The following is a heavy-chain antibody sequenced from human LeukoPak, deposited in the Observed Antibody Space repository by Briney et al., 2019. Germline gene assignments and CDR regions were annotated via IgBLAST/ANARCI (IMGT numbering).Heavy chain of an antibody. CDR1: GGSISSGGYY. CDR2: SYYSGST. D-gene: IGHD3-10*01. Sequence: SETLSLTCTVSGGSISSGGYYWSWIRQHPGKGLEWIGYSYYSGSTYYNPSLKSRVTISVDTSKNQFSLKLSSVTAADTAVYYCARGPRNYYGSGSYPDYFDYWGQGTLVTVSS. CDR3: ARGPRNYYGSGSYPDYFDY. J-gene: IGHJ4*02. V-gene: IGHV4-31*03.